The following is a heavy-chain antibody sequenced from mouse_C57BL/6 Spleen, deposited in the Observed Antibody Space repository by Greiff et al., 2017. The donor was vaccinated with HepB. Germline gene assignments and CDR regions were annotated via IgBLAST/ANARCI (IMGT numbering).Heavy chain of an antibody. CDR1: GFNIKDYY. Sequence: EVQLQQSGAELVRPGASVKLSCTASGFNIKDYYMHWVKQRPEQGLEWIGRIDPEDGDTEYAPKFQGKATMTADTSSNTAYLQLSSLTSEDTAVYYCTCGSSYGYWYFDVWGTGTTVTVSS. CDR3: TCGSSYGYWYFDV. J-gene: IGHJ1*03. D-gene: IGHD1-1*01. CDR2: IDPEDGDT. V-gene: IGHV14-1*01.